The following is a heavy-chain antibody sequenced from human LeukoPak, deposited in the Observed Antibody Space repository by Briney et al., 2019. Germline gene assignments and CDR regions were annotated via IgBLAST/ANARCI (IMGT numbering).Heavy chain of an antibody. J-gene: IGHJ5*02. CDR2: INPSGGST. Sequence: ASVKVSCKASGYTFTSYYMHWVRQAPGQGLEWMGIINPSGGSTSYAQKFQGRVTMTRDTSTSTVYMELSSLRSEDTAVYYCARDRPPGIAAAVVGNFDPWGQGTLVTLSS. V-gene: IGHV1-46*01. CDR1: GYTFTSYY. D-gene: IGHD6-13*01. CDR3: ARDRPPGIAAAVVGNFDP.